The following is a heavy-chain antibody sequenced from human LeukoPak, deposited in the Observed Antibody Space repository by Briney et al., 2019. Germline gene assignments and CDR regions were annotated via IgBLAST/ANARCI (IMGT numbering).Heavy chain of an antibody. Sequence: GGSLRLSCAASGFTFHDYAMHWVRQAPGKGLEWVSGISWNGCTIDYADSVKGRFTISRDNAKNSLYLQMNSLRPEDMALYYCAKGPTYSSSSLFDYWGQGILVAVSS. J-gene: IGHJ4*02. CDR3: AKGPTYSSSSLFDY. CDR2: ISWNGCTI. V-gene: IGHV3-9*03. D-gene: IGHD6-6*01. CDR1: GFTFHDYA.